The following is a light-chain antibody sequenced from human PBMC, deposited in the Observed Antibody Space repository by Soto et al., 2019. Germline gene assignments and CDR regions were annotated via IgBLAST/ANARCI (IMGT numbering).Light chain of an antibody. V-gene: IGKV1-5*01. CDR1: QSISTW. CDR3: QQYYTYSWT. J-gene: IGKJ1*01. Sequence: DIQMTQSPPTLSASVGDRVTITCRASQSISTWLAWYQQKPGKAPKLLIYDASSLESGVPSRFSGSGSGTEFALTISSLQPDDFATYYCQQYYTYSWTFGQGTKVEF. CDR2: DAS.